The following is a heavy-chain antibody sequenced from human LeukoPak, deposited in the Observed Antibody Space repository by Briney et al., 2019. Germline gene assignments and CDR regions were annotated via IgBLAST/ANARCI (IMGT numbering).Heavy chain of an antibody. V-gene: IGHV3-30*18. J-gene: IGHJ4*02. CDR2: ISNDGRDK. D-gene: IGHD4-17*01. CDR1: GFTFSTYG. CDR3: AKDRDYGASGYYFDY. Sequence: GGSLRLSCAASGFTFSTYGMHWVRQAPGKGLEWVAVISNDGRDKYSADSVKGRFTISRDNSKNTLYLQMNSLRAEDTAVYYCAKDRDYGASGYYFDYWGQGTLVTVSS.